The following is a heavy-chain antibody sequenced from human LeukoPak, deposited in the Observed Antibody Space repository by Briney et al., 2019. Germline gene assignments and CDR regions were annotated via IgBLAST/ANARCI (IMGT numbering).Heavy chain of an antibody. J-gene: IGHJ5*02. Sequence: GGSLRLSCAASGFTFSSYEMNWVRQAPGKGLEWVSYISSSGSTIYYADSVKGRFTISRDNAKNSLYLQMNSLRAEDTAVYYCARGPPCGGDCYSLRGEDNWFDPWGQGTLVTVSS. CDR1: GFTFSSYE. CDR3: ARGPPCGGDCYSLRGEDNWFDP. D-gene: IGHD2-21*02. V-gene: IGHV3-48*03. CDR2: ISSSGSTI.